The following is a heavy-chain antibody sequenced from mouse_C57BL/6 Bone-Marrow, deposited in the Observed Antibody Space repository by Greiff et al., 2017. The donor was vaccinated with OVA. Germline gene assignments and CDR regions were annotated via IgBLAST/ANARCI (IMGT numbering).Heavy chain of an antibody. CDR1: GFSLSTFGMG. J-gene: IGHJ2*01. D-gene: IGHD4-1*01. CDR2: IWWDDDT. V-gene: IGHV8-8*01. Sequence: QVTLKVSGPGILQPSQTLSLTCSFSGFSLSTFGMGVGWIRQPSGKGLEWLAHIWWDDDTYYNPALKSRLTISKDTSKNQVFLSIAKEDTAETATYYCARGLGHYFDYWGQGTTLTVSS. CDR3: ARGLGHYFDY.